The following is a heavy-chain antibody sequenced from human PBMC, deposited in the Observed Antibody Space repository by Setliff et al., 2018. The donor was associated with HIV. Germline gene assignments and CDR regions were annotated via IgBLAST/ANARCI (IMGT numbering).Heavy chain of an antibody. CDR2: IYTSGLT. D-gene: IGHD2-8*02. J-gene: IGHJ4*02. Sequence: PSETLSLTCTVSGGSINSGGYYWVWIRQPALKGLEWIGRIYTSGLTNYNPSLKSRVTISVDTSKNQVSLKLSSVTAADTAVYYCARRGMWSYETGGNPTATFDYWGQGVLVTVSS. V-gene: IGHV4-61*02. CDR1: GGSINSGGYY. CDR3: ARRGMWSYETGGNPTATFDY.